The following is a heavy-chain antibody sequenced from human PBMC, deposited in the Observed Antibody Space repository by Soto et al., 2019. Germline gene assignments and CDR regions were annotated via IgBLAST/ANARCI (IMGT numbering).Heavy chain of an antibody. D-gene: IGHD4-17*01. CDR1: GYTFATST. V-gene: IGHV1-18*01. J-gene: IGHJ4*02. Sequence: QLQLVQSGPEAKKPGASVKVSCKASGYTFATSTISWLRQATGQGPEWMGWIKAYSGNTNDTQKLQGRLTMTTDTSTSTAYMELRSLKTDDTAIYYCAIADYGDDDYWGQGTLVTVSS. CDR3: AIADYGDDDY. CDR2: IKAYSGNT.